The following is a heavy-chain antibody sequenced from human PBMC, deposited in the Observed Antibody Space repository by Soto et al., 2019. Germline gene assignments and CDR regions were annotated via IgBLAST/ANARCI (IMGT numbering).Heavy chain of an antibody. CDR3: AAADDYVWGSYRYTLGAFDI. V-gene: IGHV1-58*01. Sequence: VASVKVSCKASGFTFTSSAVQRVRQARGQRLEWIGWIVVGSGNTNYAQKFQERVTITRDMSTSTAYMELSSLRSEDTAVYYCAAADDYVWGSYRYTLGAFDIWGQGTMVTVSS. CDR1: GFTFTSSA. D-gene: IGHD3-16*02. J-gene: IGHJ3*02. CDR2: IVVGSGNT.